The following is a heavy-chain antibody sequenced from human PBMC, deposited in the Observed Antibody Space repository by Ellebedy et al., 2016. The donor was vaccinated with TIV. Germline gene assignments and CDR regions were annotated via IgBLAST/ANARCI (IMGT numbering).Heavy chain of an antibody. Sequence: SETLSLXCAVYGGSFSGYYWSWIRQPPGKGLEWIGEINHSGSTNYNPSLKSRVTISVDTSKNQFSLKLSSVTAADTAVYYCARERLYIRGVLQHWGQGTLVTVSS. J-gene: IGHJ1*01. V-gene: IGHV4-34*01. CDR2: INHSGST. CDR3: ARERLYIRGVLQH. CDR1: GGSFSGYY. D-gene: IGHD3-3*01.